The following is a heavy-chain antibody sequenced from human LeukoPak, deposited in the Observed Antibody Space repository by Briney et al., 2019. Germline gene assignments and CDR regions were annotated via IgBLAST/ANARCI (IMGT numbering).Heavy chain of an antibody. CDR1: GFTFSSYG. CDR3: AKGAHPSIVVVPAATHYYMDV. D-gene: IGHD2-2*01. CDR2: IRYDGSNK. V-gene: IGHV3-30*02. J-gene: IGHJ6*03. Sequence: GGSLRLSCAASGFTFSSYGMHWVRQAPGKGLEWVAFIRYDGSNKYYADSVKGRFTISRDNSKNALYLQMNSLRAEDTAVYYCAKGAHPSIVVVPAATHYYMDVWGKGTTVTISS.